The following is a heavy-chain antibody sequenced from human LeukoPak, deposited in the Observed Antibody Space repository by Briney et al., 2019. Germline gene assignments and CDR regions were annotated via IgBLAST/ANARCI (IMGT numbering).Heavy chain of an antibody. V-gene: IGHV4-39*01. Sequence: SETLSLTCSMSGDSVSRSDSYWDWIRQPPGKGLEWIGTIYYSGRAYYSPSLKSRVTMSVDPSNNQFSLNLRSVTAADTALYYCARRRYYDGSGYLEWGQGTLLSVSS. CDR3: ARRRYYDGSGYLE. J-gene: IGHJ1*01. D-gene: IGHD3-22*01. CDR1: GDSVSRSDSY. CDR2: IYYSGRA.